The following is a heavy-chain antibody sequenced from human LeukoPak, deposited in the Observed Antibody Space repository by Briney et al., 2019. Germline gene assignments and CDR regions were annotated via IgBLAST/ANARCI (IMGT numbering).Heavy chain of an antibody. Sequence: GGSLRLSCAASGFTFSSYWMHWVRQAPGKGLVWVSRINSDGSSTSYADSVKGRFTISRDNAKNTLYLQMNSLRAEDTAVYYCARKVEGYYDSSGYYGNDYWGQGTLVTVSS. D-gene: IGHD3-22*01. CDR1: GFTFSSYW. CDR3: ARKVEGYYDSSGYYGNDY. V-gene: IGHV3-74*01. CDR2: INSDGSST. J-gene: IGHJ4*02.